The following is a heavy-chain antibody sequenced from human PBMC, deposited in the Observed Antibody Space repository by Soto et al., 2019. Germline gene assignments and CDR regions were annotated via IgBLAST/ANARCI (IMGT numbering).Heavy chain of an antibody. CDR2: ISYDGSNK. CDR3: AKDIAVFGVVIPDY. D-gene: IGHD3-3*01. CDR1: GFTFSSYG. J-gene: IGHJ4*02. V-gene: IGHV3-30*18. Sequence: GGSLRLSCAASGFTFSSYGMHWVRQAPGKGLEWVAVISYDGSNKYYADSVKGRFTISRDNSKNTLYLQMNSLRAEDTAVYYCAKDIAVFGVVIPDYWGQGTLVTVSS.